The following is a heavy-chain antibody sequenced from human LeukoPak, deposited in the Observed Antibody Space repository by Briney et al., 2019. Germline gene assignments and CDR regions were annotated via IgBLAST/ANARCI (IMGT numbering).Heavy chain of an antibody. CDR2: IYHSGST. CDR3: ARASHDYGDYSHFDY. V-gene: IGHV4-4*02. J-gene: IGHJ4*02. Sequence: SGTLSLTCAVSGGSISSRNWWSWVRQPPGKGLEWIGEIYHSGSTNYNPSLKTRVTISVDKSKNQFSLKLSSVTAADTAVYYCARASHDYGDYSHFDYWGQGTLVTVSS. CDR1: GGSISSRNW. D-gene: IGHD4-17*01.